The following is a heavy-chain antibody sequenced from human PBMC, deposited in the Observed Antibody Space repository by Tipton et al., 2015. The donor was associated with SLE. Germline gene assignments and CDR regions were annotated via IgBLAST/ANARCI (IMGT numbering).Heavy chain of an antibody. CDR2: INSGGGST. J-gene: IGHJ6*02. CDR3: ARVDVAMTGSPFGMDV. V-gene: IGHV1-46*01. CDR1: GYTFSNYY. D-gene: IGHD1-20*01. Sequence: QLVQSGAEVKKPGASVKVSCKASGYTFSNYYIHWVRQAPGQGLEWMGIINSGGGSTRYAQKFQSRVTMAWDTSTSTVYIELSSLRSDDTAIYYCARVDVAMTGSPFGMDVCGQVTTITVSS.